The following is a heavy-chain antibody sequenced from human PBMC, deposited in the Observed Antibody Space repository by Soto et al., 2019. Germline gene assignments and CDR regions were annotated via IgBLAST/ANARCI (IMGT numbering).Heavy chain of an antibody. V-gene: IGHV1-18*01. Sequence: QVQLVQSGAEVKKPGASVKVSCKASGYTFTSYGISWVRQAPGQGLEWMGWISAYNGNTNYAQKLQGRVTMTTDTSTSTAHMELRSLRSDAAAVYYCARASGSSYWFDPWGQGTLVTVSS. D-gene: IGHD1-26*01. CDR3: ARASGSSYWFDP. CDR1: GYTFTSYG. CDR2: ISAYNGNT. J-gene: IGHJ5*02.